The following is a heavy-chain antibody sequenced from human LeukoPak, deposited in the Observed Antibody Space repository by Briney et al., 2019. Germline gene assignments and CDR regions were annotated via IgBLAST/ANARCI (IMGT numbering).Heavy chain of an antibody. V-gene: IGHV4-59*01. J-gene: IGHJ3*01. Sequence: SETLSLTCTVSGGSISSYYWSWIRQPPGKGLEWIGYIYYSGSTNYNPSLKSRVTISLDTSKNQLSLKLSSLTAADTAVYYCARYTSMVAFHAHGFDAWGQGTMVTVSS. CDR3: ARYTSMVAFHAHGFDA. CDR1: GGSISSYY. CDR2: IYYSGST. D-gene: IGHD5-18*01.